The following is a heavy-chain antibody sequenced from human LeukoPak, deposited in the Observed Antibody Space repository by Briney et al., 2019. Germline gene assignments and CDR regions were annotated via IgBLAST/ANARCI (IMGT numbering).Heavy chain of an antibody. CDR2: ISGSGGST. Sequence: TGGSLRLSCAASGLTFSSYAMSWVRQAPGKGLEWVSAISGSGGSTYYADSVKGRFTISRDNSKNTLYLQMNSLRAEDTAVYYCAKRYSGSSGLYNFDYWGQETLVTVSS. V-gene: IGHV3-23*01. D-gene: IGHD1-26*01. CDR1: GLTFSSYA. J-gene: IGHJ4*02. CDR3: AKRYSGSSGLYNFDY.